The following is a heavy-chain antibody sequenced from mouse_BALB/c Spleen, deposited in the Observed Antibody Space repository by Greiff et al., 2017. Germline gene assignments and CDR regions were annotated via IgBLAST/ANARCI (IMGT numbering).Heavy chain of an antibody. Sequence: EVQLQQSGPDLVKPSQSLSLTCAVTGYSITSGYSWHWIRQFPGNKLEWMGYIHYSGSTNYNPSLKSRISITRDTSKNQFFLQLNSVTTEDTATYYCAKKYGNYGFAYWGQGTLVTVSA. J-gene: IGHJ3*01. CDR1: GYSITSGYS. D-gene: IGHD2-10*02. CDR3: AKKYGNYGFAY. CDR2: IHYSGST. V-gene: IGHV3-1*02.